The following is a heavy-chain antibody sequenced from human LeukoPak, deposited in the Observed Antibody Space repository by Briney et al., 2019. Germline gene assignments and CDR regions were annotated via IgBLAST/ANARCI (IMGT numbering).Heavy chain of an antibody. CDR3: TRDTGASAAGTIVADASDI. CDR1: GLSVRNEY. CDR2: MVSGGYT. D-gene: IGHD1-1*01. J-gene: IGHJ3*02. V-gene: IGHV3-53*01. Sequence: GGSLRLSCTASGLSVRNEYMSWVRQTPGKGLEWVAVMVSGGYTSYAASVKGRFTLSRDNSENILYLQMDNLRVEDTAIYYCTRDTGASAAGTIVADASDIWGQGIMVTVSS.